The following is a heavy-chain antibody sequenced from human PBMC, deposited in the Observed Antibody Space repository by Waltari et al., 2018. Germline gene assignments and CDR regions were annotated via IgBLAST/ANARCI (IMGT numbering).Heavy chain of an antibody. CDR1: ISGSSYY. J-gene: IGHJ4*02. D-gene: IGHD2-8*01. CDR3: ARRSGRYCTHGSCYFDY. V-gene: IGHV4-39*01. Sequence: ISGSSYYWGWIRQPPAPGKGLEWIGSTLYSGSAYYNPSLLSRVTISVDTSKNQFSLNLTSVTAADTAVYYCARRSGRYCTHGSCYFDYWGQGTLVTVSS. CDR2: TLYSGSA.